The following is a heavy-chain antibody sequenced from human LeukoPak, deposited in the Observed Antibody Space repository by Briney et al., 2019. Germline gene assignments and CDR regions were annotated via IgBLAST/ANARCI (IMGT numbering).Heavy chain of an antibody. D-gene: IGHD3-3*01. CDR1: GGSISSYY. CDR2: IYYSGST. V-gene: IGHV4-59*08. J-gene: IGHJ4*02. Sequence: SETLSLTCTVSGGSISSYYWSWIRQPPGKGLEWIGYIYYSGSTNYNPSLKSRVTISVDTSKNQFSLKLSSVTAADTAVYYCARTSALEWSPFDYWGQGTLVTVSS. CDR3: ARTSALEWSPFDY.